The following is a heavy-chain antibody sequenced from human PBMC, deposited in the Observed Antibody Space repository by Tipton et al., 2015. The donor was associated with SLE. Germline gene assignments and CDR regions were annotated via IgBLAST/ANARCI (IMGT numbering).Heavy chain of an antibody. CDR1: GYSISSGYY. J-gene: IGHJ3*02. CDR3: AAQTPTGAFDI. Sequence: TLSLTCTVSGYSISSGYYWGWIRQPPGKGLEWIGSIYHSGSTYYNPSLKSRVTISVDRSKNQFSLKLSSVTAADTAVYYCAAQTPTGAFDIWGQGTLVTVSS. CDR2: IYHSGST. D-gene: IGHD3-10*01. V-gene: IGHV4-38-2*02.